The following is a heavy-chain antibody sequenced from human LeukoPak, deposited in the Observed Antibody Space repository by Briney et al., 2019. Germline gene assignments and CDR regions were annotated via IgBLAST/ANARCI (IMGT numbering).Heavy chain of an antibody. CDR3: ARDRGTWNDDGFDY. Sequence: SETLSLTCTVSGGSISRSYYYWGWIRQPPGKGLEWVGSVYYSGKTFYSPSLESRVTISVDTSKNHFSLRLISVTAADTAMYYCARDRGTWNDDGFDYWGQGTLVTVSS. D-gene: IGHD1-1*01. V-gene: IGHV4-39*02. CDR1: GGSISRSYYY. CDR2: VYYSGKT. J-gene: IGHJ4*02.